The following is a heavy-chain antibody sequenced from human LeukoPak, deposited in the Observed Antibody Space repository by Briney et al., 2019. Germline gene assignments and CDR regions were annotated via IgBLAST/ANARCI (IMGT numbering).Heavy chain of an antibody. D-gene: IGHD2-2*01. Sequence: ASVKVSCKPSGYTFTGYYMHWVRQAPGQGLEWMGRINPNSGGTNYAQKFQGRVTMTRDTSISTAYMELSRLRSDDTAVYYCARDIVVVPAATNWFDPWGQGTLVTVSS. V-gene: IGHV1-2*06. CDR1: GYTFTGYY. CDR2: INPNSGGT. J-gene: IGHJ5*02. CDR3: ARDIVVVPAATNWFDP.